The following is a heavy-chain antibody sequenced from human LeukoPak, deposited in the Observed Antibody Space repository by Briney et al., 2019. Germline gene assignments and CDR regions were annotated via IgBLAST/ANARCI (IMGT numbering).Heavy chain of an antibody. CDR2: INPNSGGT. CDR1: GYTFTGYY. D-gene: IGHD6-13*01. Sequence: GASVKVSCKASGYTFTGYYMHWVRQAPGQGLEWMGWINPNSGGTNYAQKFQGRVTMTRDTSISTAYMELSRLRSDDTAVYYCARHRRSSSWYVGLGNWFDPWGQGTLVAVSS. V-gene: IGHV1-2*02. CDR3: ARHRRSSSWYVGLGNWFDP. J-gene: IGHJ5*02.